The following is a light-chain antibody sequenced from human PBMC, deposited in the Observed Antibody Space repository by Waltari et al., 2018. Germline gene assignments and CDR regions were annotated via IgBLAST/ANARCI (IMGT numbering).Light chain of an antibody. CDR2: DVS. V-gene: IGLV2-14*03. CDR3: SSYTSSSSRL. J-gene: IGLJ3*02. Sequence: QSALTQPASVSGSPGQSITISCTGTSSDVGAYKYVSWYQQHPGKAPKLMIFDVSNRPSVVSTRFSGSKSGNTSSLTISGLQAEDEAVYHCSSYTSSSSRLFGGGTKVTVL. CDR1: SSDVGAYKY.